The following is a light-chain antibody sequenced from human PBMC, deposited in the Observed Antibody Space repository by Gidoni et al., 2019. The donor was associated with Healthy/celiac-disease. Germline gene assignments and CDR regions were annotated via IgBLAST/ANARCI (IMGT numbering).Light chain of an antibody. J-gene: IGKJ2*01. CDR3: QQYYSTPPT. CDR1: QRFLYSSNNKNY. V-gene: IGKV4-1*01. CDR2: WAS. Sequence: DIVMTQSPDSLAVSLGERATINCKSIQRFLYSSNNKNYLAWYQQKPGQPPKLLIYWASTREAGVPDRFSGSGSGTDFTLTISSLQAEDVAVYYCQQYYSTPPTFGQGTKLEIK.